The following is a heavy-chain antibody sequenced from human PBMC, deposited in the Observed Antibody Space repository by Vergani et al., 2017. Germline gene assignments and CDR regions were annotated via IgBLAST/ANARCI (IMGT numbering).Heavy chain of an antibody. D-gene: IGHD6-6*01. Sequence: EVQLVESGGGLVQPGRYLRLSCAASGFTFDDYAMHWVRPAPGKGLEWVSGISWNSGSIGYADSVKGRFTLARDNAKNSLYLQMNSLRAEDTALYYCAKLHSSSSNYYYYGMDVWGQGTTVTVSS. CDR2: ISWNSGSI. J-gene: IGHJ6*02. CDR3: AKLHSSSSNYYYYGMDV. CDR1: GFTFDDYA. V-gene: IGHV3-9*01.